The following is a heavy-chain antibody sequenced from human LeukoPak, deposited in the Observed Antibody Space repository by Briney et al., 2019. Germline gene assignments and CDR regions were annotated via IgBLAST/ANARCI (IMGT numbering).Heavy chain of an antibody. Sequence: GASVKVSCKASGYTFTNYGISWVRQAPGQGLEWMGWISTDNGNTNHAQKLQGRVTMTTDTSTSTAYMELRSLRSDDTAVYYCARGLGGSGSYFLTFDYWGQGTLVTVSS. J-gene: IGHJ4*02. V-gene: IGHV1-18*01. CDR2: ISTDNGNT. D-gene: IGHD1-26*01. CDR1: GYTFTNYG. CDR3: ARGLGGSGSYFLTFDY.